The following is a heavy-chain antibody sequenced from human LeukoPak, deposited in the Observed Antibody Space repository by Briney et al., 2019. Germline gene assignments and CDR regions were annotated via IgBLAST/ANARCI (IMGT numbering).Heavy chain of an antibody. CDR2: INWNGGST. D-gene: IGHD6-19*01. J-gene: IGHJ6*03. CDR3: AKGDSSGWFNYYMDV. V-gene: IGHV3-20*04. CDR1: GFTFDDYG. Sequence: GGSLRLSCAASGFTFDDYGMSWVRQAPGKGLEWVSGINWNGGSTGYADSVKGRFTISRDNAKNSLYLQMNSLRAEDTAVYYCAKGDSSGWFNYYMDVWGKGTTVTVSS.